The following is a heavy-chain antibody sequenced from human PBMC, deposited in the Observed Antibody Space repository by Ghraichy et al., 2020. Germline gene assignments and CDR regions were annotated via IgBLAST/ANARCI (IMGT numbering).Heavy chain of an antibody. Sequence: GGSLRLSCAASGFTFSSYEMNWVRQAPGKGLEWVSYISSSGSTIYYADSVKGRFTIARDNAKNSLYLQMNSLRAEDTAVYYCARDQGLTDYWGQGTLVTVSS. V-gene: IGHV3-48*03. CDR2: ISSSGSTI. CDR3: ARDQGLTDY. CDR1: GFTFSSYE. J-gene: IGHJ4*02.